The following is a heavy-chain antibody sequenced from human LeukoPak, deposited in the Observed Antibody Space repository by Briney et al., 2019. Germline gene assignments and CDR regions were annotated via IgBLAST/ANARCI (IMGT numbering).Heavy chain of an antibody. CDR3: ARGELFTFFGVVFMGRMDF. J-gene: IGHJ6*04. V-gene: IGHV1-18*01. D-gene: IGHD3-3*01. CDR1: GYTFSTYG. CDR2: ISVYNGNT. Sequence: GASVKVSCKASGYTFSTYGITWVRQAPGQGLEWMGWISVYNGNTNYAQKVQGRVTMTTDTSTSTAYMELRSLRSDDTAVYYCARGELFTFFGVVFMGRMDFWGKGPTVTVSS.